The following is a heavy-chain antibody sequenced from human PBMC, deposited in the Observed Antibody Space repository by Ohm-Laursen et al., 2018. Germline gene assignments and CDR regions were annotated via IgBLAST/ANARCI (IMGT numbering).Heavy chain of an antibody. V-gene: IGHV3-23*05. CDR2: TSISGTFT. CDR1: GSTFSTYG. J-gene: IGHJ3*02. D-gene: IGHD2-2*01. Sequence: SLRLSCSASGSTFSTYGMSWVRQAAGKGLEWVSGTSISGTFTHYADSVRGRFTMSRDNSKNTLYLQMNSLKAEDTAVYYCAKDQMASSWSNDAFDMWGQGTMVTVSS. CDR3: AKDQMASSWSNDAFDM.